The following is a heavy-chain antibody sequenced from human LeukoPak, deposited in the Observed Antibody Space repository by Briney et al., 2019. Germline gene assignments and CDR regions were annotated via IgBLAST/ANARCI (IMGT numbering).Heavy chain of an antibody. D-gene: IGHD5-24*01. J-gene: IGHJ4*02. CDR3: AQDQAWLQYYY. CDR1: GFTFSHYG. CDR2: IRSSGTPT. V-gene: IGHV3-23*01. Sequence: PGGSPRLSCAASGFTFSHYGMNWVRQAPGMGLEWVSGIRSSGTPTYYADSVKGRFTISRDNSKNTVYLQMNSLRAEDTAVYYCAQDQAWLQYYYWGQGTLVTVSS.